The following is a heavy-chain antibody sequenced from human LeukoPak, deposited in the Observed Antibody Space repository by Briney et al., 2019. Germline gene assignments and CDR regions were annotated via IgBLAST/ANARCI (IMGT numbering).Heavy chain of an antibody. CDR1: GFTFSSYS. CDR2: ISSSSSYI. Sequence: GGSLRLSCAASGFTFSSYSMNWVRQAPGKGLEWVSSISSSSSYIYYADSVKGRFTISRDNAKNSLYLQMNSLRAEDTAVYYCARVSSAIGASDIWGQGTMVTVSS. J-gene: IGHJ3*02. D-gene: IGHD2-2*02. CDR3: ARVSSAIGASDI. V-gene: IGHV3-21*06.